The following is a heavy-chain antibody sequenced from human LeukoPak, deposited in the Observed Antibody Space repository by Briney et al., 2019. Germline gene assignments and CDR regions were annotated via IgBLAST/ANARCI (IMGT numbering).Heavy chain of an antibody. V-gene: IGHV4-34*01. Sequence: SETLSLTCAVYGGSFSGYYWSWIRQPPGKGLEWIGEINHSGSTNYNPSLKSRVTIPVDTSKNQFSLKLSSVTAADTAVYYCARGRLYYDILTGYHTNWFDPWGQGTLVTVSS. D-gene: IGHD3-9*01. CDR1: GGSFSGYY. J-gene: IGHJ5*02. CDR3: ARGRLYYDILTGYHTNWFDP. CDR2: INHSGST.